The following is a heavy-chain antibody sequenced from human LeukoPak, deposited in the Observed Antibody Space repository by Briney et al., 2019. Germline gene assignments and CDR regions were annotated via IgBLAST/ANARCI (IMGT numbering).Heavy chain of an antibody. CDR1: GFIFNDYH. CDR2: ITSTGSTI. D-gene: IGHD3-10*01. CDR3: ASGSSGYSDWFDP. J-gene: IGHJ5*02. Sequence: PGGSLRLSCAASGFIFNDYHMSWIRQAPGKGLEWVSYITSTGSTIYYADSVKGRFTISRDNAKNSLYLQMNSLRDEDTAVYYCASGSSGYSDWFDPWGQGTLVTVSS. V-gene: IGHV3-11*04.